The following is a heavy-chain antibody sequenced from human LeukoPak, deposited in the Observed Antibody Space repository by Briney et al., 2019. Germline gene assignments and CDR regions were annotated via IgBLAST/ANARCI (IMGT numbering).Heavy chain of an antibody. Sequence: PGGSLRLSCAASGFTFSSHSMNWVRQAPGKGLEWVGRIRNKANSYTTEYAASVQGRFTVSRDDSKNSLYLQMNSMKTEDTAVYYCTRLVGANDWGQGTLVTVSS. CDR3: TRLVGAND. D-gene: IGHD1-26*01. V-gene: IGHV3-72*01. J-gene: IGHJ4*02. CDR2: IRNKANSYTT. CDR1: GFTFSSHS.